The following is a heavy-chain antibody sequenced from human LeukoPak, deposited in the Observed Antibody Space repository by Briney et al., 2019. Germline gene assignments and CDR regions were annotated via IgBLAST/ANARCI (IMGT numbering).Heavy chain of an antibody. CDR2: IYTSGST. CDR3: ARGTWGSTSGYFDY. Sequence: SQTLSLTCTVSGGSISSGSYYWSWIRQPAGKGLEWIGRIYTSGSTNYNPSLKSRVTMSVDTSKNQFSLKLSSVTAADTAVYYCARGTWGSTSGYFDYWGQGTLVTVSS. CDR1: GGSISSGSYY. D-gene: IGHD6-6*01. V-gene: IGHV4-61*02. J-gene: IGHJ4*02.